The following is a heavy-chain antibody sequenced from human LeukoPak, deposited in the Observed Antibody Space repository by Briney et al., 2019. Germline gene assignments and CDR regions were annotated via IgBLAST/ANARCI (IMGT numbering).Heavy chain of an antibody. D-gene: IGHD2-15*01. CDR1: GFTLSSYG. CDR3: ARGLRPYCSGGTCYSGY. J-gene: IGHJ4*02. CDR2: ISSGGSTI. V-gene: IGHV3-48*03. Sequence: TGGPLRLSCAASGFTLSSYGMNWVRQAPGKGLEWVSYISSGGSTIYYADSVKGRFTISRDNAKNSLYMQMNSLRAGDTAVYYCARGLRPYCSGGTCYSGYWGQGTLVTVSS.